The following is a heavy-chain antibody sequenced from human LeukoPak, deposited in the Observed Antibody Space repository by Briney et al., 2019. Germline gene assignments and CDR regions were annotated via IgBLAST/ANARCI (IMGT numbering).Heavy chain of an antibody. D-gene: IGHD3-22*01. V-gene: IGHV3-33*01. CDR1: GFTFSSYG. CDR3: AREYPPRYYYGSSGYLDY. CDR2: IWYDGSNK. Sequence: GGSLRLSCAASGFTFSSYGMHWVRQAPGKGLEWVAVIWYDGSNKYYADSVKGRFTISRDNSKNTLYVQMNSLRAEDTAVYYCAREYPPRYYYGSSGYLDYWGQGTLVTVSS. J-gene: IGHJ4*02.